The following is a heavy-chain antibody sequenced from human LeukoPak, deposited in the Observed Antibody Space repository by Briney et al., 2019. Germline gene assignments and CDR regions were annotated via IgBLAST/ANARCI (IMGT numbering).Heavy chain of an antibody. CDR2: IRSKAYGGTT. CDR1: GVIVRSNY. J-gene: IGHJ4*02. D-gene: IGHD4-17*01. CDR3: TRDGDYGFDY. Sequence: GGSLRLSCVGSGVIVRSNYMTWVRQAPGKGLEWVGFIRSKAYGGTTEYAASVKGRFTISRDDSKSIAYLQMNSLKTEDTAVYYCTRDGDYGFDYWGQGTLVTVSS. V-gene: IGHV3-49*04.